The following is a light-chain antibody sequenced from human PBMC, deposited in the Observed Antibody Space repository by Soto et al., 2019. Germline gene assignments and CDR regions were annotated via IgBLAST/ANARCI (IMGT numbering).Light chain of an antibody. J-gene: IGKJ5*01. Sequence: EIVLTQSPATLALSPGERATLSCGASQSVRSNYVAWYQQKPGLAPRLLIYDASSSATGIQERFRGGESGTGFTLTISRLEPEDFAVYYCQQYGTSPLTFGQGTRLEIK. CDR2: DAS. CDR3: QQYGTSPLT. V-gene: IGKV3D-20*01. CDR1: QSVRSNY.